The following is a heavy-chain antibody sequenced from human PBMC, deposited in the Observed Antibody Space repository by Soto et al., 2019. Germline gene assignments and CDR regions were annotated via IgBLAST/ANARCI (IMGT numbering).Heavy chain of an antibody. CDR1: GGSISSFY. V-gene: IGHV4-59*08. Sequence: SETLSLTCTVSGGSISSFYWRWIRQPPGKGLEWIGSIYYSGSTNYNPSLKSRVTISVDTSKNQFSLKLSSVTAADTAVYYCATLATYYYGSGSYYVLDYWGQGTLVTVSS. D-gene: IGHD3-10*01. CDR3: ATLATYYYGSGSYYVLDY. CDR2: IYYSGST. J-gene: IGHJ4*02.